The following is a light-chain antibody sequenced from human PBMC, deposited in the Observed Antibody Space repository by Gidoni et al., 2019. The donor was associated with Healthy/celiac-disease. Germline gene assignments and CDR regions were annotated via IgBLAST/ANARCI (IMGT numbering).Light chain of an antibody. CDR3: QSYDSSNHVV. J-gene: IGLJ2*01. V-gene: IGLV6-57*01. Sequence: NFMLTQPHSVSESPVKTVTISCTRSSGSIASNYVQWYQQRPCSSPTTVIYEDNQRPSGVPDRFSGSIDSSYNSASLPISGLKTEDEADYYGQSYDSSNHVVFGGGTKLTVL. CDR1: SGSIASNY. CDR2: EDN.